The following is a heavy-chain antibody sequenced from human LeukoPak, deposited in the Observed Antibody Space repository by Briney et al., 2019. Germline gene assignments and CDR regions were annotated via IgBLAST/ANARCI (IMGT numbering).Heavy chain of an antibody. CDR1: GYTFTSYG. V-gene: IGHV1-18*01. D-gene: IGHD3-10*01. Sequence: ASVKVSCKASGYTFTSYGISWVRQAPGQGLEWMGWINAYNGNTNYAQKLQGRVTMTTDTSTSTAYMELRSLRSDDTAVYYCARAMVRGVSLFYYYYGMDVWGQGTTVTVPS. CDR2: INAYNGNT. CDR3: ARAMVRGVSLFYYYYGMDV. J-gene: IGHJ6*02.